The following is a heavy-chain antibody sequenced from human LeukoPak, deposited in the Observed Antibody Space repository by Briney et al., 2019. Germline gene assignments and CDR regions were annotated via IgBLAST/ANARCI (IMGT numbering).Heavy chain of an antibody. Sequence: ASVKVSCKASGYTFTAYFMHWVRQAPGQGLEWLGWINPNSGVTSYAREFQGRVTITTDTSISTAYTELSSLRSDDTAMYYCARDEAAAGRDLDYWGQGTLVAVSS. CDR2: INPNSGVT. J-gene: IGHJ4*02. D-gene: IGHD6-13*01. V-gene: IGHV1-2*02. CDR3: ARDEAAAGRDLDY. CDR1: GYTFTAYF.